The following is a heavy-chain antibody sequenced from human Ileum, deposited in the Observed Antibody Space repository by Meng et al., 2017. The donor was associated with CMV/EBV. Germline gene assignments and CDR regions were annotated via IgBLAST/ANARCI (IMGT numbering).Heavy chain of an antibody. Sequence: SVKVSCKASGGTFSDYTISCVRQAPGQGLEWMGRITPILDAANYAQKFQGRVTITADKSASTAYMELNSLRSEDTAVYYCARAPRISGSSYYSGMDVWGQGTTVTVSS. J-gene: IGHJ6*02. CDR1: GGTFSDYT. D-gene: IGHD1-20*01. V-gene: IGHV1-69*08. CDR2: ITPILDAA. CDR3: ARAPRISGSSYYSGMDV.